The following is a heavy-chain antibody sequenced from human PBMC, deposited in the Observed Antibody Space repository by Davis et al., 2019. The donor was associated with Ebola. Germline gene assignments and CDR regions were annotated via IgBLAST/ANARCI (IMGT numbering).Heavy chain of an antibody. CDR2: IYPGDSDT. CDR3: ASLRRTITGMDDAFDI. V-gene: IGHV5-51*01. J-gene: IGHJ3*02. CDR1: GYGFTSYW. Sequence: GESLKISCKGSGYGFTSYWIGWVRQMPGKGLEWMGIIYPGDSDTRYSPSFQGQVTISADKSTKTAFLVWTGLKASDTAMYYCASLRRTITGMDDAFDIWGQGTMVTVSS. D-gene: IGHD2-8*02.